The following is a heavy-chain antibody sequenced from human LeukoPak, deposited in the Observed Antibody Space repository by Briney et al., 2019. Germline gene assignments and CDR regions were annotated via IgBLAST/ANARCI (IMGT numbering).Heavy chain of an antibody. CDR1: GGSISSSSYY. V-gene: IGHV4-39*07. CDR3: ARVYCSSTSYYSPTYYFDY. CDR2: IYYSGST. Sequence: SETLSLTCTVSGGSISSSSYYWGWIRQPPGKGLEWIGSIYYSGSTYYNPSLKSRVTISVDTSKNQFSLKLSSVTAADTAVYYCARVYCSSTSYYSPTYYFDYWGQGTLVTVSS. D-gene: IGHD2-2*01. J-gene: IGHJ4*02.